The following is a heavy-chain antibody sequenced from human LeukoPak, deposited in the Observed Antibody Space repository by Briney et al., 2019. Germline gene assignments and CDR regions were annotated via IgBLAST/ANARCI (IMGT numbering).Heavy chain of an antibody. CDR3: ARDYSSSWFYFDY. Sequence: ASVKVSCKASGYTFTSYYMHWVRQAPGQGLEWMGWISAYNGNTNYAQKFQGRVTMTTDTSMSTAYMELRSLRSDDTAVYYCARDYSSSWFYFDYWGQGTLVTVSS. J-gene: IGHJ4*02. D-gene: IGHD6-13*01. CDR1: GYTFTSYY. CDR2: ISAYNGNT. V-gene: IGHV1-18*04.